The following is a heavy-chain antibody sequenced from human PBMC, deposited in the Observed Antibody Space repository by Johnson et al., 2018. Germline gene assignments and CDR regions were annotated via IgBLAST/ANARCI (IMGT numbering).Heavy chain of an antibody. CDR2: IYYSGST. CDR1: GGSIGSYY. D-gene: IGHD2-8*01. J-gene: IGHJ6*03. Sequence: QLRLQESGPGLVKPSETLSLTCPVSGGSIGSYYWSWIRQPPGKGLEWIGYIYYSGSTNYNPPLKSRGTISVDTSKNQFSLKRSSVTAADTAVYYCASEVGVPADYYYYMDVWGKGTTVTVSS. CDR3: ASEVGVPADYYYYMDV. V-gene: IGHV4-59*01.